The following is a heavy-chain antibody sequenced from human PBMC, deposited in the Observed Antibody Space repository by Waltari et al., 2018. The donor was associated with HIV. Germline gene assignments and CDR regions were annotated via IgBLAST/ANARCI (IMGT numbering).Heavy chain of an antibody. D-gene: IGHD6-19*01. V-gene: IGHV5-51*01. CDR1: DPNYW. CDR3: AALAGAEWDLVADS. J-gene: IGHJ5*01. Sequence: EVRLVQSGGEVKKPGESLRISCQRSDPNYWNGWVRQMPGKGLQWMGFIFPGDSDTRYSPSFQGQVTISADRSISTAYMQWRSLKASDTAMYYCAALAGAEWDLVADSWGQGTLLTVSS. CDR2: IFPGDSDT.